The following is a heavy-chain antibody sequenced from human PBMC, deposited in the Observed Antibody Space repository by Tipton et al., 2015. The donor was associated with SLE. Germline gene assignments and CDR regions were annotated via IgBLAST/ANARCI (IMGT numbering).Heavy chain of an antibody. CDR2: IYYSGST. D-gene: IGHD3-9*01. CDR1: GGSISTYY. Sequence: TLSLTCTLSGGSISTYYWSWIRQPPGKGLEWIGFIYYSGSTNYNPSLKSRVTISVDTSKNQFSLQLSSVTAADTAVYYCAISEERYFDWPGGFDYWGQGTLVTVSS. CDR3: AISEERYFDWPGGFDY. V-gene: IGHV4-59*12. J-gene: IGHJ4*02.